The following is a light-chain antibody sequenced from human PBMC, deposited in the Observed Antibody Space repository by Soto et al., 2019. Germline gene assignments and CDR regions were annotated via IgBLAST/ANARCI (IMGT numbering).Light chain of an antibody. CDR3: QQYGSSPRMYT. CDR2: GAS. Sequence: EIVLTQSPGTLSLSTGERATLSCRASQSVSSSYLAWYQQKPGQAPRLLIYGASSRATGIPDRFSGSGSGTDFTLTISRLEPEDFAVYYCQQYGSSPRMYTFGQGTKLEIK. J-gene: IGKJ2*01. V-gene: IGKV3-20*01. CDR1: QSVSSSY.